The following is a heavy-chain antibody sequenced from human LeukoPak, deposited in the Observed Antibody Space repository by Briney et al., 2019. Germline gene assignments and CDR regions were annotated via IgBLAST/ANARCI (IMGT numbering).Heavy chain of an antibody. D-gene: IGHD5-12*01. V-gene: IGHV1-69*04. CDR1: GGTFSSYA. CDR3: TRDQRGYDAFDI. Sequence: ASVKVSCKASGGTFSSYAIRWVRQAPGQGLAWMGRIIPILGIANYAQKFQGRVTITTDKSTSTAYMELSSLRSEDTAVYYCTRDQRGYDAFDIWGQGTMVTVSS. CDR2: IIPILGIA. J-gene: IGHJ3*02.